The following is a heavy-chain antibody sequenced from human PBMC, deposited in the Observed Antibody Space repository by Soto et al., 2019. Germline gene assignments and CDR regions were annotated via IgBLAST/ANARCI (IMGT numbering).Heavy chain of an antibody. V-gene: IGHV1-69*01. CDR1: EGTFSNYA. Sequence: QVQLVQSGAEVKGPGSSARVSCKASEGTFSNYAITWVRQAPGQGLEWMGGIIPLFGTTNYAQKFQGRVTITADESTSTAYLELSSLTSEDTAVYYCARDHSSYGDYAIKGLRDWGQGILVTVSS. J-gene: IGHJ4*02. CDR3: ARDHSSYGDYAIKGLRD. CDR2: IIPLFGTT. D-gene: IGHD4-17*01.